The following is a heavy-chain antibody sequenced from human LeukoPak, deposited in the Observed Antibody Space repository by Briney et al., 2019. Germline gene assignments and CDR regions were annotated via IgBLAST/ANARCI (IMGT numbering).Heavy chain of an antibody. CDR2: INPNGGGT. CDR1: GYTFTNHY. J-gene: IGHJ4*02. CDR3: ARIITSTWYNEFDC. Sequence: ASVKVSCKASGYTFTNHYLHWLRQAPGQGLEYLGWINPNGGGTNFPQKFQGRVTLTIDTSVNTGYMEITKLTSDDTAVYYCARIITSTWYNEFDCWGQGTLVAVSS. D-gene: IGHD1-14*01. V-gene: IGHV1-2*02.